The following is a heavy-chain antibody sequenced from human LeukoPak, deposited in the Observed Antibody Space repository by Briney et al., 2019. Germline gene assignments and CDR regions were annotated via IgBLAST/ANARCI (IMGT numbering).Heavy chain of an antibody. D-gene: IGHD1-26*01. Sequence: GASVTVSCTASGYTFTSYYIHWVRQAPGQGLEWMGIINPSGGSTSYAQKFQGRVTMTRDTSTSTVYMELSSLRSEDTAVYYCARARYSSDAFDIWGQGTVVTVSS. CDR3: ARARYSSDAFDI. J-gene: IGHJ3*02. CDR2: INPSGGST. V-gene: IGHV1-46*01. CDR1: GYTFTSYY.